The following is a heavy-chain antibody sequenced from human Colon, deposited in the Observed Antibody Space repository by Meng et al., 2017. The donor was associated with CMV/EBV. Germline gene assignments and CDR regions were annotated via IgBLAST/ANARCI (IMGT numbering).Heavy chain of an antibody. Sequence: VSVLSFGGLYWSWIRQPPGKVLEWIGEVNRAGSVKSNPTLKTRLTISIDTSMNQFSLKLTSVSAADTAVYYCARGPAASYYVMFDYWGRGALVTVSS. J-gene: IGHJ4*02. CDR1: VLSFGGLY. CDR3: ARGPAASYYVMFDY. CDR2: VNRAGSV. V-gene: IGHV4-34*01. D-gene: IGHD3-10*01.